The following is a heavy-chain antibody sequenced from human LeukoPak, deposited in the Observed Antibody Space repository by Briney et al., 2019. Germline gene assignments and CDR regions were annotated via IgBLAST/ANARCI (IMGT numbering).Heavy chain of an antibody. D-gene: IGHD3-22*01. CDR3: ARADYYDSSGYYFQH. CDR2: IYTSGST. CDR1: GGSISSYY. V-gene: IGHV4-4*07. Sequence: SGTLSLTCTVSGGSISSYYWSWIRQPAGKGLEWIGRIYTSGSTNYNPSLKSRVTMSVDTSKNQFSLKLSSVTAADTAVYYCARADYYDSSGYYFQHWGQGTLVTVSS. J-gene: IGHJ1*01.